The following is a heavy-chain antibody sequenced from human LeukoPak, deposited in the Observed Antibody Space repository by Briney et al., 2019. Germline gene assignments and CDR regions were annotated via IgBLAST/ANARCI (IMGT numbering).Heavy chain of an antibody. Sequence: PGGSLRLSCAASGFSFSTYGMHWVRQAPGKGLGWVAVIWYDGNNKYYADSVKGRFTISRDNSKNTLFLQMNSLRAEDSAVYYCARAPPYCSGGACYFDYWGQGTLVTVSS. CDR1: GFSFSTYG. V-gene: IGHV3-33*01. CDR2: IWYDGNNK. D-gene: IGHD2-15*01. J-gene: IGHJ4*02. CDR3: ARAPPYCSGGACYFDY.